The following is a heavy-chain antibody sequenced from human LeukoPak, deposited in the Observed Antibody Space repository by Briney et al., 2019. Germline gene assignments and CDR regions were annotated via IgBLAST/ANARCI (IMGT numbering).Heavy chain of an antibody. CDR1: GGTFSSYY. CDR3: AREGVIGDGYNFFDY. V-gene: IGHV1-2*02. CDR2: INPNSGGT. D-gene: IGHD5-24*01. J-gene: IGHJ4*02. Sequence: ASVKVSCKASGGTFSSYYMHWVRQAPGQGLEWMGWINPNSGGTNYAQKFQGRVTMTRDTSISTAYMELGRLRSDDTALYYCAREGVIGDGYNFFDYWGQGTLVTVSS.